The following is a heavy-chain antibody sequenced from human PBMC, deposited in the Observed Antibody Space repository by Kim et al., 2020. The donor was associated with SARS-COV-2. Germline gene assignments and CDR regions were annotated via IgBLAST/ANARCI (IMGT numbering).Heavy chain of an antibody. J-gene: IGHJ2*01. CDR1: GDSVSSNSAT. Sequence: SQTLSLTCHISGDSVSSNSATWDWIRQSPSRGLEWLGRTYYRSKWSSEYAASVKSRITIHADTSKNQISLQLNSVIPEDTAVYYCARGLSRHFDLWGRGTLLTVSS. CDR2: TYYRSKWSS. V-gene: IGHV6-1*01. D-gene: IGHD2-15*01. CDR3: ARGLSRHFDL.